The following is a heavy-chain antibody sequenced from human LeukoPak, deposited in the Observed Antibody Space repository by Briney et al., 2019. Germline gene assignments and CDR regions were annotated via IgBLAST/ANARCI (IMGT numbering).Heavy chain of an antibody. Sequence: GGSLRLSCAAFGFSFNNYAMSWVRQAPGKGLEWVSAISGSGDNTYCADSVKGRFTNSRDISKNRLYLQMNSLRAEDTAIYYCAKDRGVTPIPFDYWGQGTLVTVSS. CDR3: AKDRGVTPIPFDY. D-gene: IGHD2-21*02. J-gene: IGHJ4*02. CDR1: GFSFNNYA. V-gene: IGHV3-23*01. CDR2: ISGSGDNT.